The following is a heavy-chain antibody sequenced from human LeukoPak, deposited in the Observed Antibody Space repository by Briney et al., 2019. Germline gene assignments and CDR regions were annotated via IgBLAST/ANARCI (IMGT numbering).Heavy chain of an antibody. Sequence: GGSLRLSCAASEFTFSSYEMNWVRQAPGKGLEWVSYISSSGSTIYYADSVKGRFTISRGNAKNSLYLQMNSLRAEDTAVYYCAELGIAMIGGVWGKGTTVTISS. J-gene: IGHJ6*04. D-gene: IGHD3-10*02. CDR1: EFTFSSYE. V-gene: IGHV3-48*03. CDR2: ISSSGSTI. CDR3: AELGIAMIGGV.